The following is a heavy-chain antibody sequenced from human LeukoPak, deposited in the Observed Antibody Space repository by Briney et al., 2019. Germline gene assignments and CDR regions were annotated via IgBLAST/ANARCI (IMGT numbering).Heavy chain of an antibody. D-gene: IGHD6-13*01. J-gene: IGHJ4*02. CDR2: IKQDGSEK. CDR1: GFTFSSYW. Sequence: PGGSLRLSCAASGFTFSSYWMSWVRQAPGKGLEWVANIKQDGSEKYYVDSVKGRFTISRDNAKNSLYLQMNSLRAEDTAVYYCARDAIRIAAAGTSDYWGQGTLVTVSS. CDR3: ARDAIRIAAAGTSDY. V-gene: IGHV3-7*01.